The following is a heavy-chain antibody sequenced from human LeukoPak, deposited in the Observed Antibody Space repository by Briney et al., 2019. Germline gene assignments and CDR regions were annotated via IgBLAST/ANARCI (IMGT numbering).Heavy chain of an antibody. CDR1: GFTFSSYA. V-gene: IGHV3-64D*06. D-gene: IGHD6-19*01. Sequence: GGSLRLSCSASGFTFSSYAMHWVRQAPGKGLEYVSAISSNGGSTYYADSVKGRFTISRDNSKNTLYLQMSSLRAEDTAVYYCVKDTGYSSGWYSDYFDYWGQGTLATVSS. CDR2: ISSNGGST. CDR3: VKDTGYSSGWYSDYFDY. J-gene: IGHJ4*02.